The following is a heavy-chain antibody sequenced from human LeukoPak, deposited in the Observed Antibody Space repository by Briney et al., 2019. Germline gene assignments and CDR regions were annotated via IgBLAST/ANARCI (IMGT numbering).Heavy chain of an antibody. CDR3: TRITMVRGVMGSSFDI. Sequence: PGGSLRLSCAASGFTFSDYNMRWIRQAPGKGLEWVGFIRSKAYGGTTEYAASVKGRFTISRDDSKSIAYLQMNSLKTEDTAVYYCTRITMVRGVMGSSFDIWGQGTMVTVSS. CDR1: GFTFSDYN. CDR2: IRSKAYGGTT. V-gene: IGHV3-49*03. J-gene: IGHJ3*02. D-gene: IGHD3-10*01.